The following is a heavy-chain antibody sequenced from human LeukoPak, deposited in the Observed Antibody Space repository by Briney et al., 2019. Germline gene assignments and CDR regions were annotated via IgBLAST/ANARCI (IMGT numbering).Heavy chain of an antibody. V-gene: IGHV4-4*07. D-gene: IGHD2-15*01. CDR2: IFTRGST. J-gene: IGHJ3*02. CDR3: ARGRYCSADICSGGDAFDI. Sequence: SETLSLTCTVSGGSINNYYWSWIRQPAGKGLEWIGRIFTRGSTNYNPSLKSRVTMSVDTSKNQSSLKLSSVTAADTAVYYCARGRYCSADICSGGDAFDIWGQGTMVSVSS. CDR1: GGSINNYY.